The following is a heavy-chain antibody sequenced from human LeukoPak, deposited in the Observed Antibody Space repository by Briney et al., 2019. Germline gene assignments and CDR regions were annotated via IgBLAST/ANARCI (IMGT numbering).Heavy chain of an antibody. CDR2: TYYRSKWYN. J-gene: IGHJ3*02. V-gene: IGHV6-1*01. CDR1: GDSVSSNSAA. Sequence: SQTLSLTCAISGDSVSSNSAAWNWIRQSPSRGFEWLGRTYYRSKWYNDYAVSVKSRITINPDTSKNQFFLQLNSVTPEDTAVYYCARYPTYYYDSSGYSEPLDAFDIWGQGTMVTVSS. D-gene: IGHD3-22*01. CDR3: ARYPTYYYDSSGYSEPLDAFDI.